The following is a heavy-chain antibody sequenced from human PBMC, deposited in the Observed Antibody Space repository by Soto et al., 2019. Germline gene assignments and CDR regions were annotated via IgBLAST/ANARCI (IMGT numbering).Heavy chain of an antibody. Sequence: ASVKVSCKASGYTFTGYYMHWVRQAPGQGLEWMGWINPNSGATNYAQKFQGWVTMTRDTSISTAYMELSRLRSDDTAVYYCARDSRYSPYYYGTDVWGQGTTVTVSS. D-gene: IGHD3-16*02. CDR3: ARDSRYSPYYYGTDV. J-gene: IGHJ6*02. CDR1: GYTFTGYY. CDR2: INPNSGAT. V-gene: IGHV1-2*04.